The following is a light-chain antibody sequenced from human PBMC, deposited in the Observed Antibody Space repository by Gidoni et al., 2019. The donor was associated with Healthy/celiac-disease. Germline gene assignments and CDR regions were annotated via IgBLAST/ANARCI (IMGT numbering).Light chain of an antibody. J-gene: IGKJ3*01. CDR2: AAS. CDR3: QQSYSTPRGT. Sequence: DIQMTQSPSSLSASVGDRVTITCRASQSISSYLNWYQQKPGKAPKLLIYAASSLQSGVPSKFSGSGSGTDFTRTISSLQPEDFATYYCQQSYSTPRGTFGPXTKVDIK. CDR1: QSISSY. V-gene: IGKV1-39*01.